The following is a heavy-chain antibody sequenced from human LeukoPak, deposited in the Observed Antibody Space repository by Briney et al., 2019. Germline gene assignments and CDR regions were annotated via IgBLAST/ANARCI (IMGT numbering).Heavy chain of an antibody. CDR3: ARGGYSYGCCAFDI. J-gene: IGHJ3*02. CDR1: GFTFSDYY. V-gene: IGHV3-11*01. Sequence: GGSPRLSCAASGFTFSDYYMSWIRQAPGEGLEWVSYISSSGSTIYYADSVKGRFTISRDNAKNSLYLQMNSLRAEDTAVYYCARGGYSYGCCAFDIWGQGTMVTVSS. CDR2: ISSSGSTI. D-gene: IGHD5-18*01.